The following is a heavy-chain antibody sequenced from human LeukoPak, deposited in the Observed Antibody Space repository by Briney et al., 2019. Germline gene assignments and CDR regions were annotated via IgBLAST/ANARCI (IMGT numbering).Heavy chain of an antibody. CDR1: GGSISSSNW. J-gene: IGHJ4*02. V-gene: IGHV4-4*02. D-gene: IGHD4-23*01. Sequence: SETRSLTCAVSGGSISSSNWWSWVRQPPGKGLEWIGEIYHSGSTNYNPSLKSRVTISVDKSKNQFSLKLSSVTAADTAVYYCARDGGPGSPVVKWGQGTLVTVSS. CDR3: ARDGGPGSPVVK. CDR2: IYHSGST.